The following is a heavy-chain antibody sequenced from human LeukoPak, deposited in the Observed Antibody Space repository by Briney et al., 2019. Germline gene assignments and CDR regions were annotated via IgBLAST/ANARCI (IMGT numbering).Heavy chain of an antibody. CDR1: GGSVTTYY. J-gene: IGHJ5*02. Sequence: SETLSLTCTVSGGSVTTYYWSWIRQPPGKGLEWIGYIYYSGSTNYNPSLKSRVTISVDTSKNQFSLKLRSVTAADTAVYYCARHVGYGNNWFDPWGQGTLVTVSS. CDR3: ARHVGYGNNWFDP. V-gene: IGHV4-59*08. CDR2: IYYSGST. D-gene: IGHD5-18*01.